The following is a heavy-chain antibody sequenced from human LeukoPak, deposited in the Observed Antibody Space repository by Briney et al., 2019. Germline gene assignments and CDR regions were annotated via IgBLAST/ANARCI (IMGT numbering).Heavy chain of an antibody. Sequence: SETLSLTCTVSGGSISSGSYYWSWIRQPAGKGLEWIGRIYTSGSTNYNPSLKSRVTISVDTSKNQFSLKLSSVTAADTAVYYCARESRGREGVDAFDIWGQGTMVTVSS. V-gene: IGHV4-61*02. D-gene: IGHD3-16*01. CDR1: GGSISSGSYY. CDR2: IYTSGST. J-gene: IGHJ3*02. CDR3: ARESRGREGVDAFDI.